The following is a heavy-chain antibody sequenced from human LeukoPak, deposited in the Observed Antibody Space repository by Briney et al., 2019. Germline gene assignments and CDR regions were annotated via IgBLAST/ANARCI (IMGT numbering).Heavy chain of an antibody. J-gene: IGHJ4*02. V-gene: IGHV3-7*01. CDR2: INLGGSAK. D-gene: IGHD7-27*01. CDR1: GSAFSDYW. CDR3: AAWGLHNY. Sequence: PGGSLRLSCSASGSAFSDYWMNWVRQAPGKGPEWVANINLGGSAKLYVDSVKGRCTISRDNAKSSLYLQMNSLRVEDTAVYYCAAWGLHNYWGQGTLVTVSS.